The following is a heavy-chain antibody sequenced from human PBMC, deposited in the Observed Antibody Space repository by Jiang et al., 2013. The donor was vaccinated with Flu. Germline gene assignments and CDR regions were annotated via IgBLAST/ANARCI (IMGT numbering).Heavy chain of an antibody. V-gene: IGHV1-69*06. CDR2: IIPIFGTA. J-gene: IGHJ4*02. D-gene: IGHD2-15*01. CDR3: AREIVAATGTSFDY. CDR1: GYTFTGYY. Sequence: SGAEVKKPGASVKVSCKASGYTFTGYYMHWVRQAPGQGLEWMGGIIPIFGTANYAQKFQGRVTITADKSTSTAYMELSSLRSEDTAVYYCAREIVAATGTSFDYWGQGTLVTVSS.